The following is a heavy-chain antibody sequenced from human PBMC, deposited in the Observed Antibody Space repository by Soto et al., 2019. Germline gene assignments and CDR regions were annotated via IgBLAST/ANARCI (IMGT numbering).Heavy chain of an antibody. CDR1: GYAFTSYY. V-gene: IGHV1-46*01. CDR2: INPSCGTT. CDR3: ARSPRRGYYDSRPPAHD. J-gene: IGHJ4*02. Sequence: ASLKVSCETSGYAFTSYYRHWVRQAPGQGLEWLGIINPSCGTTTYGHKFKGRVTMTRDTSRSTVYMELSSLRSEDTAVYYCARSPRRGYYDSRPPAHDWGQGTLVTVSS. D-gene: IGHD3-22*01.